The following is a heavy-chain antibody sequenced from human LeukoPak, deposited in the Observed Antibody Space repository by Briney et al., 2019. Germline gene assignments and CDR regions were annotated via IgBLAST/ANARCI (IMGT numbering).Heavy chain of an antibody. CDR1: GFTFSDYY. CDR3: ARDWGYCGSTSCPLDY. V-gene: IGHV3-11*01. J-gene: IGHJ4*02. CDR2: ISSSGSTI. Sequence: GVSLRLSCAASGFTFSDYYMSWIRQAPGKGLEWVSYISSSGSTIYYADSVKGRFTISRDNAKNSLYLQMNSLRAEDTAVYYCARDWGYCGSTSCPLDYWGQGTLVTVSS. D-gene: IGHD2-2*01.